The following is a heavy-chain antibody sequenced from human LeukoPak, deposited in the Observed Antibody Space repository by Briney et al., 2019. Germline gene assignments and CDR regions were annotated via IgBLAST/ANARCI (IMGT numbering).Heavy chain of an antibody. CDR1: GYTFTCYY. J-gene: IGHJ6*03. Sequence: ASVKVSCKASGYTFTCYYMHWVRQAPGQGLEWMGWINPNSGGTNYAQKFQGRVTMTRDTSISTAYMELSRLRSDDTAVYYCARVLGYCSSTSCFRGDYYYYYYMDVWGKGTTVTVSS. V-gene: IGHV1-2*02. CDR3: ARVLGYCSSTSCFRGDYYYYYYMDV. D-gene: IGHD2-2*01. CDR2: INPNSGGT.